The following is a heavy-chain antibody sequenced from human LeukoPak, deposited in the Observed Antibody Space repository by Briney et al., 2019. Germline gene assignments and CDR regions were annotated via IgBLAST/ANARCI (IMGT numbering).Heavy chain of an antibody. J-gene: IGHJ4*02. D-gene: IGHD5-18*01. Sequence: PGGSLRLSCAASGFTFSSYSMSWVRQAPGKGLEWVSAIGGSGTSAYYADSLKGRFTISRDNSKNTLYLKVNSLRAEDTAVYYCAKDDSAYSYASFDYWGQGTLVTVSS. CDR2: IGGSGTSA. CDR3: AKDDSAYSYASFDY. V-gene: IGHV3-23*01. CDR1: GFTFSSYS.